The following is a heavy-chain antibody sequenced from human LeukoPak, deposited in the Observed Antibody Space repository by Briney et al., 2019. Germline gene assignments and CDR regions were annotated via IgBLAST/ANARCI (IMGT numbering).Heavy chain of an antibody. Sequence: GGSLRLSCAASGFTFSSYSMNWVRQAPGKGLEWVSSISSSSSYIYYADSVKGRFTISRDNAKNSLYLQMNSLGAEDTAVYYCARGGLHYDILTGYYNWGQRTLVTVSS. V-gene: IGHV3-21*01. CDR2: ISSSSSYI. CDR3: ARGGLHYDILTGYYN. CDR1: GFTFSSYS. J-gene: IGHJ4*02. D-gene: IGHD3-9*01.